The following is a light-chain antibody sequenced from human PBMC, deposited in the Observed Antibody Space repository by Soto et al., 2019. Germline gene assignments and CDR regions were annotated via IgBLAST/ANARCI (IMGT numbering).Light chain of an antibody. Sequence: EIVMTQSPATLSVSPGDRVTLSCRASQSVSSNLAWYQQKPGQAPRLLIHGASTRATGIPARFRGSGSGTDFTLTISSLQSEDSAVYYCQQYNNWPPTFGGGTKVEIK. CDR1: QSVSSN. CDR2: GAS. V-gene: IGKV3-15*01. CDR3: QQYNNWPPT. J-gene: IGKJ4*01.